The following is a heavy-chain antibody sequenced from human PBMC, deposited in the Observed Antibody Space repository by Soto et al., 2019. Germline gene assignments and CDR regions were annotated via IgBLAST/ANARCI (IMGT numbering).Heavy chain of an antibody. D-gene: IGHD2-15*01. CDR1: GGSFSGYY. CDR3: ARGGEDCSGGSCYLWFDP. V-gene: IGHV4-34*01. CDR2: INHSGST. J-gene: IGHJ5*02. Sequence: SETLSLTCAVYGGSFSGYYWSWIRQPPGKGLEWIGEINHSGSTNYNPSLKSRVTISVDTSKNQFSLKLSSVTAADTAVYYCARGGEDCSGGSCYLWFDPWGQGTLVTVSS.